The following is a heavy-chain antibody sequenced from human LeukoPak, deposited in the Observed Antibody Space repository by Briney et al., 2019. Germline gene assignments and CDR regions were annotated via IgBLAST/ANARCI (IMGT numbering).Heavy chain of an antibody. Sequence: GGSLRLSCAVSGFTLSSYTINWVRQAPGKGLEWVAFIRYDGSNKYYADSVKGRFVISRDNAKNSLYLQMNSLRDEDTAVYYCARDLEYGTRSLFVLWGQGTLVTVSS. V-gene: IGHV3-30*02. CDR2: IRYDGSNK. CDR1: GFTLSSYT. CDR3: ARDLEYGTRSLFVL. J-gene: IGHJ4*02. D-gene: IGHD1-1*01.